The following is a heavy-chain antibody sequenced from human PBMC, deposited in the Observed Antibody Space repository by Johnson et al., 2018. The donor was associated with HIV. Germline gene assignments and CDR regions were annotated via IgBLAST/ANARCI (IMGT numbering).Heavy chain of an antibody. CDR3: ARDLAAAGIFRGLSAFDI. D-gene: IGHD6-13*01. V-gene: IGHV3-30-3*01. J-gene: IGHJ3*02. Sequence: QVQLVESGGGVVQAGRSPRLSCAASGFTFSSYAMHWVRQAPGKGLEWVAIISYDGSNKFYADSVKGRFTISRDNSKNSLYLQINSLRAEDTAVYYCARDLAAAGIFRGLSAFDIWGQGTLVTVSS. CDR2: ISYDGSNK. CDR1: GFTFSSYA.